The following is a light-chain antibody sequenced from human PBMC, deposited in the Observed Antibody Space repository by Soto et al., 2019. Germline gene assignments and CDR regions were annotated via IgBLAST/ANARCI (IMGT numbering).Light chain of an antibody. V-gene: IGKV3-11*01. Sequence: EIVLTQSPATLSLSPGERATLSCRASQGLYNYLAWYQQKPGQTPRLLIYDASTRATGIPARFSGDWSGTDFTLTIDTLEPDDFAVYYCQQRISWPITFGQGTRLEIK. CDR1: QGLYNY. CDR3: QQRISWPIT. J-gene: IGKJ5*01. CDR2: DAS.